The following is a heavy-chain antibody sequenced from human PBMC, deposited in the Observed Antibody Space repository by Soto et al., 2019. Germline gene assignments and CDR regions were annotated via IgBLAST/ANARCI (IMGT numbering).Heavy chain of an antibody. Sequence: LRLSCAASGFTFSSYGMHWVRQAPGKGLEWVSVISYDGSNKYYADSVKGRFIISRDNSKDTLYLQVNSLRADDTAIYYCAKDLALPRLAAVGSFDYWGQGTLVTVSS. CDR3: AKDLALPRLAAVGSFDY. J-gene: IGHJ4*02. CDR2: ISYDGSNK. V-gene: IGHV3-30*18. D-gene: IGHD6-13*01. CDR1: GFTFSSYG.